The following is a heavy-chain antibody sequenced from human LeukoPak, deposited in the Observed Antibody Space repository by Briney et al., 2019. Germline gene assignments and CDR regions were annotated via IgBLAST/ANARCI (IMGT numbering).Heavy chain of an antibody. D-gene: IGHD3-16*01. CDR1: GYTFTGHY. CDR2: INPKDAAT. V-gene: IGHV1-2*02. Sequence: ASVKVSCKASGYTFTGHYIHWVRQAPGQGLEWMGWINPKDAATNYAQKFQGRVTMTRDTSTGTVYMEVNALRSDDTAVYYCARTLYIASAPGGFDYWGQGTLVTVSS. CDR3: ARTLYIASAPGGFDY. J-gene: IGHJ4*02.